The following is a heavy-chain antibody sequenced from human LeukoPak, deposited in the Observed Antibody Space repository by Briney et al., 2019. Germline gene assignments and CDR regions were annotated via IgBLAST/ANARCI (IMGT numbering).Heavy chain of an antibody. Sequence: GGSLRLSCAASGFTFSSYAMHWVRQAPGKGLEWVAVISYDGSNKYYADSVKGRFTISRDNSKNTLYLQMNSLRAEDTAVYYCAGDEEMITTYYFDYWGQGTLVTVSS. V-gene: IGHV3-30-3*01. D-gene: IGHD3-16*01. J-gene: IGHJ4*02. CDR1: GFTFSSYA. CDR2: ISYDGSNK. CDR3: AGDEEMITTYYFDY.